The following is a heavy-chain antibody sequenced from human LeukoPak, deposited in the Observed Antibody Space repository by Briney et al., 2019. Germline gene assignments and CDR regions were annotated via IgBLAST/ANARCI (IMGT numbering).Heavy chain of an antibody. J-gene: IGHJ4*02. CDR2: ISSSSSYI. CDR1: GFTFSSYS. CDR3: ARDPGGSGGNSGGC. Sequence: GGSLRLSCAASGFTFSSYSMNWVRQAPGKGLEWVSSISSSSSYIYYADSVKGRFTISRDNAKNSLYLQMNSLRAEDTAVYYCARDPGGSGGNSGGCWGQGTLVTVSS. V-gene: IGHV3-21*01. D-gene: IGHD4-23*01.